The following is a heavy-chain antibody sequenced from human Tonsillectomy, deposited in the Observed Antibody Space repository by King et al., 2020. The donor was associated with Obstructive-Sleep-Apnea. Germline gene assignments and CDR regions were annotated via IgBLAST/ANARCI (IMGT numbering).Heavy chain of an antibody. J-gene: IGHJ5*02. CDR2: INSDGTST. D-gene: IGHD3-22*01. CDR3: ARVRGYSDSSGYCNL. V-gene: IGHV3-74*01. CDR1: GFTFSYYW. Sequence: VQLVESGGGLVQPGGSLRLSCAASGFTFSYYWMHWARQAPGKGLVWVSRINSDGTSTNYADSVKGRFTISRHNAKNTLYLQMNSLRAEDTAVYFCARVRGYSDSSGYCNLWGQGTLVTVSS.